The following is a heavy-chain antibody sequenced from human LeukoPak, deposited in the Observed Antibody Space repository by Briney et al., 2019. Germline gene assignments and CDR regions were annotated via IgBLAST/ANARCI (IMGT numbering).Heavy chain of an antibody. CDR3: ARKGLADY. D-gene: IGHD6-6*01. Sequence: GGSLRLSCAASGFTFSSYSMTWVRQAPGKGLEWVSSFTSRSRSIYYADSVKGRFTISRDNAKNSLYLQMNSLRDEDTAVYYCARKGLADYWGQGTLVTVSS. V-gene: IGHV3-21*01. CDR1: GFTFSSYS. J-gene: IGHJ4*02. CDR2: FTSRSRSI.